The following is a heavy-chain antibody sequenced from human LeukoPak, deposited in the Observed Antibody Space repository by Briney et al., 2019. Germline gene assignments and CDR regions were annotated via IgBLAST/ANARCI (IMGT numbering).Heavy chain of an antibody. D-gene: IGHD4-17*01. J-gene: IGHJ4*02. Sequence: PGGSLRLSCAASGFIFSSCWMSWVRQAPGKGLEWVASINQGGSDKLHADSVKGRFTISRDNAKNTLYLQMNRLGAEDTAVYYCATLKDAVTLFDNWGQGTLVTVSS. V-gene: IGHV3-7*01. CDR2: INQGGSDK. CDR1: GFIFSSCW. CDR3: ATLKDAVTLFDN.